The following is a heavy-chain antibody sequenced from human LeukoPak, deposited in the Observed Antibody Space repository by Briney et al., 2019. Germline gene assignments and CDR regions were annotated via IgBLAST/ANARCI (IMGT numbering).Heavy chain of an antibody. D-gene: IGHD3-9*01. V-gene: IGHV1-69*01. CDR3: ARERSFDWSLNWFDP. CDR2: IIPIFGTA. J-gene: IGHJ5*02. Sequence: SVTVSFKASGGTFSSYAISWVRQAPGQGLEWMGGIIPIFGTANYAQKFQGRVTITADESTGTAYMELSSLRSEDTAVYYCARERSFDWSLNWFDPWGQGTLVTVSS. CDR1: GGTFSSYA.